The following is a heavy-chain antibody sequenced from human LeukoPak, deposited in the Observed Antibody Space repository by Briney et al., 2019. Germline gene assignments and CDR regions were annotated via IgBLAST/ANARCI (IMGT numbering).Heavy chain of an antibody. CDR3: ARVYPYCGGDCYSVGFDP. CDR2: IYYSGST. D-gene: IGHD2-21*02. V-gene: IGHV4-59*01. CDR1: GGSISSYY. Sequence: SETLSLTYTVSGGSISSYYWSWIRQPPGKGLEWIGYIYYSGSTNYNPSLKSRVTISVDTSKNQFSLKLSSVTAADTAVYYCARVYPYCGGDCYSVGFDPWGQGTLVTVSS. J-gene: IGHJ5*02.